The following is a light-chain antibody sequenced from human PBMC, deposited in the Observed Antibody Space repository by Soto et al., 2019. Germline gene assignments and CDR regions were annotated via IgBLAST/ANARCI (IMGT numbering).Light chain of an antibody. Sequence: QTVVTQEPSFSVSPGGTGTLTCGLNSGSVSTTYYPSWYQQTPGQAPRALIYTTNIRSFGVPDRFSGSILGNKAALTITGAQADDESDYYCMVFLGNGNWVLGGGTKLTVL. J-gene: IGLJ3*02. V-gene: IGLV8-61*01. CDR1: SGSVSTTYY. CDR2: TTN. CDR3: MVFLGNGNWV.